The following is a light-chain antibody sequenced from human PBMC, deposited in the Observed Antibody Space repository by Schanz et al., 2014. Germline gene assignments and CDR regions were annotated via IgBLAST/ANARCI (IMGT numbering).Light chain of an antibody. CDR1: QSVSSN. CDR2: GAS. CDR3: QQSGSSPPVT. V-gene: IGKV3-20*01. Sequence: EIVLTQSPGTLSVSPGERATLSCRASQSVSSNLAWYQQKPGQAPRLLIYGASSRATGVPDRFRGGGSGRDFTLTISRLEREDSAVYFCQQSGSSPPVTFGQGTRLEIK. J-gene: IGKJ5*01.